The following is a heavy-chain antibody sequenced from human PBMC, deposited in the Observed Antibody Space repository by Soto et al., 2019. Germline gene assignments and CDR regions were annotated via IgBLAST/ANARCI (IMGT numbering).Heavy chain of an antibody. D-gene: IGHD3-10*01. CDR2: INHSGST. V-gene: IGHV4-34*01. CDR3: ARGRYYYGSGSYYGHYYYYYGMDV. CDR1: GGSFSGYY. Sequence: PSETLSLTCAVYGGSFSGYYWSWIRQPPGKGLEWIGEINHSGSTNYNPSLKRRVTISVDTSKNQFSLKLSSVTAADTAVYYCARGRYYYGSGSYYGHYYYYYGMDVWGQGTTVTVSS. J-gene: IGHJ6*02.